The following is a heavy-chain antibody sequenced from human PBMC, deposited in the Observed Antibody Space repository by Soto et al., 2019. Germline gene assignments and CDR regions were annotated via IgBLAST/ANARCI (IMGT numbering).Heavy chain of an antibody. CDR3: ARGLGYYDILTGYHPHYYYYYMDV. CDR2: MNPNSGNT. J-gene: IGHJ6*03. CDR1: GYTFTSYD. Sequence: ASVKVSCKASGYTFTSYDINWVRQATGQGLEWMGWMNPNSGNTGYAQKFQGRVTMTRNTSISTAYMELSSLRSEDTAVYYCARGLGYYDILTGYHPHYYYYYMDVWGKGTTVTVSS. V-gene: IGHV1-8*01. D-gene: IGHD3-9*01.